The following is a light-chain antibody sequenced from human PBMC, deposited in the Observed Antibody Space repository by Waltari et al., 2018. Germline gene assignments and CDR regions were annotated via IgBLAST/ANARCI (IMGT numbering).Light chain of an antibody. CDR2: EGD. Sequence: QSALTQPASVSGSPGQSITISCTGASSSIGASNVAPWYQQHPGKAPKLMIYEGDKRPSGVSNRFSGSKSGNMASLTISGLQAEDEADYYCCSYATSSPWVFGGGTKVTVL. CDR1: SSSIGASNV. CDR3: CSYATSSPWV. J-gene: IGLJ3*02. V-gene: IGLV2-23*01.